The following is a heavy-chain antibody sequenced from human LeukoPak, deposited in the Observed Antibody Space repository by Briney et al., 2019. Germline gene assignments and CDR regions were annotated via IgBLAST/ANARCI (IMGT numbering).Heavy chain of an antibody. V-gene: IGHV1-69*06. J-gene: IGHJ6*03. CDR2: TIPIFGTA. CDR3: ARGRSSSWYKHGYYYYYMDV. CDR1: QGTVSSYV. D-gene: IGHD6-13*01. Sequence: SVKASCKAFQGTVSSYVISWVRQAPGQGLEWMGGTIPIFGTANSAQKLQGRVTITADKSTSTAYMELSSLRSEDTAVYYCARGRSSSWYKHGYYYYYMDVWGKGTTVTVSS.